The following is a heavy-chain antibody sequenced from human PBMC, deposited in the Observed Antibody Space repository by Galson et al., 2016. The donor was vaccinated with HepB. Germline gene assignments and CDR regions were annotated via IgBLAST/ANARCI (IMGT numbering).Heavy chain of an antibody. J-gene: IGHJ3*01. Sequence: TLSLTCTVSRGSINSGDYYWSWLRQSPGKGLEWIGYIYFSGTTSYNPSLKSRVTISIDTSKNQFSLELISVTAADTAVYYCASFPLFGTYTDYGTGAFLVWGQGTLVTVSS. CDR2: IYFSGTT. CDR1: RGSINSGDYY. CDR3: ASFPLFGTYTDYGTGAFLV. D-gene: IGHD4-17*01. V-gene: IGHV4-30-4*01.